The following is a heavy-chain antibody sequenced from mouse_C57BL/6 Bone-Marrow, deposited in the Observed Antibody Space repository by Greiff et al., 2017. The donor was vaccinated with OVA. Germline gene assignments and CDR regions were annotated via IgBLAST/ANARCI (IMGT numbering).Heavy chain of an antibody. V-gene: IGHV3-1*01. CDR3: AREGVYDATFAY. Sequence: DVKLVESGPGLVKPSQSLSLTCTVTGYSITSGYDWHWIRHFPGNKLEWMGYISYSGSTNYNPSFKSRISITHDTSKNHFFLKLNSVTTEDTATYYCAREGVYDATFAYWGQGTLVTVSA. J-gene: IGHJ3*01. CDR1: GYSITSGYD. D-gene: IGHD2-3*01. CDR2: ISYSGST.